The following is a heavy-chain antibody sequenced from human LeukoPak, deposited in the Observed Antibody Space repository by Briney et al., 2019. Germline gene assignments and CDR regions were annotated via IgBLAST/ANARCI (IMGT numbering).Heavy chain of an antibody. Sequence: PGGSLRLSCAASGFTFSSYAMHWVRQAPGKGLEWVAVISYDGSNKYYADSVKGRFTISRDNSKNTLYLQMNSLRAEDTAVYYCASIVVVAATQQLPDYWGQGTLVTVSS. J-gene: IGHJ4*02. CDR1: GFTFSSYA. CDR3: ASIVVVAATQQLPDY. CDR2: ISYDGSNK. V-gene: IGHV3-30-3*01. D-gene: IGHD2-15*01.